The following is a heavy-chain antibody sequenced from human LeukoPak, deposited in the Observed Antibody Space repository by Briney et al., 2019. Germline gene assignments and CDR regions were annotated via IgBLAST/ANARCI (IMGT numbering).Heavy chain of an antibody. CDR2: ISYDGISK. D-gene: IGHD3-10*01. V-gene: IGHV3-30*18. Sequence: GGSLRLSCGASGFTFSNYGMHWVRQAPGKGLEWVAVISYDGISKYYADSVKGRFTISRDNSKNTLSPQMNSVTAEDTAVYYCAKSPAALYGEYYFDYWGQGTLVTVSS. CDR1: GFTFSNYG. J-gene: IGHJ4*02. CDR3: AKSPAALYGEYYFDY.